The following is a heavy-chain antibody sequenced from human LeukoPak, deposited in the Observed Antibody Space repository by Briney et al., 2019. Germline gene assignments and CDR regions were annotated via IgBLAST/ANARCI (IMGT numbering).Heavy chain of an antibody. CDR1: AGSISNDY. Sequence: SETLSLTCTVSAGSISNDYWSWIRQPPGKGLEWIGYIHYSGSINYNPSLKSRVTISVDTSKNQFSLKLRSVTAADTAVYYCAREIRRGYYDLKYFDSWGQGTLVTVSS. J-gene: IGHJ4*02. CDR3: AREIRRGYYDLKYFDS. CDR2: IHYSGSI. D-gene: IGHD3-22*01. V-gene: IGHV4-59*01.